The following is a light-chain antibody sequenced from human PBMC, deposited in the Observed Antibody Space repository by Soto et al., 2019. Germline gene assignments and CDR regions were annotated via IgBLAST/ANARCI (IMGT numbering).Light chain of an antibody. Sequence: DIQMGKGLDPLSPSVGDKNTITRXASQSISSWLAWYQQKPGKAPKLLVYKASTLKSGVPSRFSGSGSGTEFTLTISSLQPDDFATYYCQHYNSYSEASGQGTKVDIK. CDR2: KAS. CDR1: QSISSW. CDR3: QHYNSYSEA. V-gene: IGKV1-5*03. J-gene: IGKJ1*01.